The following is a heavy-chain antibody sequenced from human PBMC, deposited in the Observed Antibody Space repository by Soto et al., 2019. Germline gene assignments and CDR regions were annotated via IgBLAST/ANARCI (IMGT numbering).Heavy chain of an antibody. J-gene: IGHJ3*02. V-gene: IGHV3-23*01. D-gene: IGHD2-2*01. CDR2: ISGSGGST. Sequence: GGSLRLSCAASGFTFSSYAMSWVRQAPGKGLEWVSAISGSGGSTYYADSGKGRFTISRDNSKNTLYLQMNSLRAEDTAVYYCAKTSHKYCSSTSCRHYAFDIWGQGTMVTVSS. CDR1: GFTFSSYA. CDR3: AKTSHKYCSSTSCRHYAFDI.